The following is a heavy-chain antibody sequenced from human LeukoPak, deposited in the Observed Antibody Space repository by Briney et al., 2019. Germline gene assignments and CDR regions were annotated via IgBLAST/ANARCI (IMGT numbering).Heavy chain of an antibody. V-gene: IGHV3-13*01. CDR2: VSSGFHA. Sequence: GGSLRLSRTASGFTLGSHDMHWVRQIPGQGLEWVAAVSSGFHAFFADSVQGRFTVSREDARNSLYLQMNSLRAGDTAVYYCVREARGYHYTYFDYWGQGTLVTVSS. CDR3: VREARGYHYTYFDY. D-gene: IGHD5-18*01. CDR1: GFTLGSHD. J-gene: IGHJ4*02.